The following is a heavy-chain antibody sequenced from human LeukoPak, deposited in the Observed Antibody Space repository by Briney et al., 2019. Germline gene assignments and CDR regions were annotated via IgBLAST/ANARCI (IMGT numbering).Heavy chain of an antibody. Sequence: PGGSLRLSCAASGFTFSSYAMSWVRQAPGKGLEWVSAISGSGGSTYYADSVKGRFTISRDNSKNTLYLQMNSLRAEDTAVYYCAIRPSDIVVVPAQEAWGQGTLVTVSS. CDR2: ISGSGGST. CDR3: AIRPSDIVVVPAQEA. J-gene: IGHJ5*02. V-gene: IGHV3-23*01. D-gene: IGHD2-2*01. CDR1: GFTFSSYA.